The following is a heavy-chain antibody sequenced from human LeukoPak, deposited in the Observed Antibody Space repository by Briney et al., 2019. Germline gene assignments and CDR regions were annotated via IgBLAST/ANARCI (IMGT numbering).Heavy chain of an antibody. CDR2: IIPILGIA. CDR3: ARDIVGGTGY. J-gene: IGHJ4*02. V-gene: IGHV1-69*04. Sequence: PVKVSCKASGGTFSSYAISWVRQAPGQGLEWTGRIIPILGIANYAQKLQGRVTMTTDTSTSTAYMELRSLRSDDTAVYYCARDIVGGTGYWGQGTLVTVSS. CDR1: GGTFSSYA. D-gene: IGHD3-16*01.